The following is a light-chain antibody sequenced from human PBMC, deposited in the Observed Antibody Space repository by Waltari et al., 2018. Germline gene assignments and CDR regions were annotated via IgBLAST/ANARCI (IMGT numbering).Light chain of an antibody. J-gene: IGKJ4*01. CDR3: QQYDISPLT. Sequence: EIVLTQSPGSLSLSPGVIATLSCRASQTVRPTYLAWDQQKPGQAPTLLIYGASSKATGSPDRFRGSGSGTDFSLTISSLEPEDFAVYYCQQYDISPLTFGGGTKVEIK. V-gene: IGKV3-20*01. CDR1: QTVRPTY. CDR2: GAS.